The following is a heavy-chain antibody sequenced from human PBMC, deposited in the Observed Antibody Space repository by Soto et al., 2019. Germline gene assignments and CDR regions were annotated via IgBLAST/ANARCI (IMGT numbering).Heavy chain of an antibody. CDR1: GASISSVDYY. CDR2: IYHSETT. V-gene: IGHV4-30-4*01. Sequence: QVQLQESGPGLVKPSQTLSLTCSVSGASISSVDYYWTWIRQPPGKGLEWIGCIYHSETTYYGPSLKSRVTISVDTSKNQLSLRLNSVTAADTAVYYCARAGYFYDSSGYYFDAFDIWGQGTMVIVSS. CDR3: ARAGYFYDSSGYYFDAFDI. D-gene: IGHD3-22*01. J-gene: IGHJ3*02.